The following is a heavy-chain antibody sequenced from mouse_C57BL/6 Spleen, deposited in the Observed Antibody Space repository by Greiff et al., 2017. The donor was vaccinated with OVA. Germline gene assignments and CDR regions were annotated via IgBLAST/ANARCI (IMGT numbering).Heavy chain of an antibody. V-gene: IGHV1-80*01. CDR2: FYPGDGDI. CDR1: GYAFSSYW. CDR3: ARGMDY. J-gene: IGHJ4*01. Sequence: QVQLQQSGAELVKPGASVKLSCKASGYAFSSYWMNWVKQRPGQGLEGIGQFYPGDGDINYNGKFKGKATLTADKSSSTAYMQLSSLTSEDSAVYFCARGMDYWGQGTSVTVSA.